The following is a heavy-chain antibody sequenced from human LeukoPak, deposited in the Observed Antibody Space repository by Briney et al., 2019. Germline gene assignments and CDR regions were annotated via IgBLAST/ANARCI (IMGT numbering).Heavy chain of an antibody. CDR3: ARQRDYADYLDAFDV. V-gene: IGHV4-59*08. CDR1: GGSIGSYY. Sequence: PSETLSLTCTVSGGSIGSYYWSWIRQPPGKGLECIGYIYHSGTTNYNPSLKSRVTISADTSKNQFSLKLTSVTAADTAIYYCARQRDYADYLDAFDVWGQGTMVTVS. D-gene: IGHD4-17*01. CDR2: IYHSGTT. J-gene: IGHJ3*01.